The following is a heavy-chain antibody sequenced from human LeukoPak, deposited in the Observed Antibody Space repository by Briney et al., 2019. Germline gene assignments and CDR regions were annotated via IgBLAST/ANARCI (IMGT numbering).Heavy chain of an antibody. CDR2: VNSDGSST. J-gene: IGHJ3*02. CDR1: GFTFSSYW. CDR3: AELRSSAFDI. V-gene: IGHV3-74*03. D-gene: IGHD1-26*01. Sequence: PGGSLRLSCAASGFTFSSYWMHWVRQASGKGLVWVSRVNSDGSSTTYADSVKGRFTISRDNAKNTLYLQMNSLRAEDTAVYYCAELRSSAFDIWGQGTMVTVSS.